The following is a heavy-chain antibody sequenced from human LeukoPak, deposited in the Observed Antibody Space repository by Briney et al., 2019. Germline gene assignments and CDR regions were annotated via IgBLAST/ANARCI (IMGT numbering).Heavy chain of an antibody. CDR2: INRDGSST. CDR1: GFTFSSYA. Sequence: GGSLRLSCAASGFTFSSYAMSWVRQAPGKGLVWVSRINRDGSSTSFADSVKGRFSISRDNAKNTLYLQMNSLRAEDTAVYYCAREWVAGGMVYYYYGMDVWGQGTTVTVSS. D-gene: IGHD2-8*01. V-gene: IGHV3-74*01. J-gene: IGHJ6*02. CDR3: AREWVAGGMVYYYYGMDV.